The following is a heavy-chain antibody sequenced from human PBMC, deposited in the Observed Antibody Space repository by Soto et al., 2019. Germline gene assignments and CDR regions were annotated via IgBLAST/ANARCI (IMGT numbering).Heavy chain of an antibody. CDR2: IYHNGIT. CDR3: AHSPALYSPLDY. J-gene: IGHJ4*02. CDR1: GASVSSGNHY. V-gene: IGHV4-61*01. Sequence: SETLSLTCTVSGASVSSGNHYWSWIRQPPGKGLEYIGYIYHNGITNYNPSLKGRVTISADTSRNQFSLKVSSVTAADTAVYYCAHSPALYSPLDYWGQGTLVTVSS. D-gene: IGHD1-26*01.